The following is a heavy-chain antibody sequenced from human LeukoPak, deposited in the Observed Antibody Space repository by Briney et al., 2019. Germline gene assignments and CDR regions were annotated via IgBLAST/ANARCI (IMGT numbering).Heavy chain of an antibody. CDR3: ARRRPGYDLRGFDY. CDR1: GYSFTSYW. D-gene: IGHD5-12*01. Sequence: GESLKISCKGSGYSFTSYWISWVRQMPGKGLEWMGRIDPSDSYTNYSPSFQGHVTISADKSISAAYLQWSSLKASDTAMYYCARRRPGYDLRGFDYWGQGTLVTVSS. V-gene: IGHV5-10-1*01. CDR2: IDPSDSYT. J-gene: IGHJ4*02.